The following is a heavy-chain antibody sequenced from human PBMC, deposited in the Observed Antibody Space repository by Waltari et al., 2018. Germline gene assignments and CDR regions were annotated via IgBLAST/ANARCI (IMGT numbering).Heavy chain of an antibody. V-gene: IGHV4-39*01. CDR2: ISYTGTT. J-gene: IGHJ3*01. D-gene: IGHD3-16*01. CDR3: ATYVGASIGTAAFDV. Sequence: QLHLQEAGPGLVKPSETLSLTCSVSGGAINSNRHYWAWIRQPPGKGLEWAATISYTGTTYYNPSLKSRVTISVDTSKNQFSLKLSSVTAADTAVYYCATYVGASIGTAAFDVWGQGTMVTVSS. CDR1: GGAINSNRHY.